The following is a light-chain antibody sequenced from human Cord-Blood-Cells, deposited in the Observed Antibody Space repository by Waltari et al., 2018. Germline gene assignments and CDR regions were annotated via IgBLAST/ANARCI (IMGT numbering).Light chain of an antibody. CDR3: QQSYSTPYS. J-gene: IGKJ2*03. CDR1: KSISSY. Sequence: DIQMTQSPPSLSASVGDRVTTTCRARKSISSYLNWYQQKPGKAPKLLIYAASSLESGVPARFSGSGSGTDFTLTISSLQPEDVAAYYCQQSYSTPYSFGQGTKLEIK. CDR2: AAS. V-gene: IGKV1-39*01.